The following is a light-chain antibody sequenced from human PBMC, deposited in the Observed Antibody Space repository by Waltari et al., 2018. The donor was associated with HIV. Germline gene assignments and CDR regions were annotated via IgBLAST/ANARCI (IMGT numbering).Light chain of an antibody. V-gene: IGKV1-39*01. J-gene: IGKJ1*01. CDR3: QQSYSSPLT. Sequence: DIQLTQSPSSLSASGGDRVTVTCRASQYIKTYLNWYQQKPRKAPNLLIYDASSLQSVLPTRFSGSCSGTDFTLTVSSLQAENFATYCCQQSYSSPLTFGQGTKVEIK. CDR2: DAS. CDR1: QYIKTY.